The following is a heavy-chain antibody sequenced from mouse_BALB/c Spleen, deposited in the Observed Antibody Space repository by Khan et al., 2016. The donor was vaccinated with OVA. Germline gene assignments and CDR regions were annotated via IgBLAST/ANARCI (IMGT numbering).Heavy chain of an antibody. V-gene: IGHV9-4*02. CDR1: GYTFTTAG. Sequence: QIQLVQSGPELKKSGETVRISCKASGYTFTTAGMQWVQKMPGKGLKWIGRINTHSGVPKYAEDFKGRFAFSLETSASTAYLQITNRKNEDTATYFCARGGTAYYRYDGGAMDYWGQGTSVTVSS. CDR3: ARGGTAYYRYDGGAMDY. J-gene: IGHJ4*01. D-gene: IGHD2-14*01. CDR2: INTHSGVP.